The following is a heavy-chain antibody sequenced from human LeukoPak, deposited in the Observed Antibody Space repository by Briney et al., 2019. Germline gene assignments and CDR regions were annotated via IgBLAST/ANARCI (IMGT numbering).Heavy chain of an antibody. D-gene: IGHD6-13*01. CDR1: GFTFSRCS. V-gene: IGHV3-48*04. CDR2: ISSSSGTI. CDR3: ARDVSSSWYFIDY. J-gene: IGHJ4*02. Sequence: GGSLRLSCAASGFTFSRCSMNWVRQAPGKGLEWVSYISSSSGTIYYADSVKGRFTISRDNAKNSLYLQMHSLRAEDTAVYYCARDVSSSWYFIDYWGQGTLVTVSS.